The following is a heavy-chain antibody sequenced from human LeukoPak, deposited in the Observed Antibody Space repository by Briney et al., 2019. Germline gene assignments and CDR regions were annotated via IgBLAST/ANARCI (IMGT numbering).Heavy chain of an antibody. V-gene: IGHV4-4*07. D-gene: IGHD3-10*01. CDR2: IYTSGST. CDR1: GGSISSYY. J-gene: IGHJ4*02. Sequence: SETPSLTCTVSGGSISSYYWSRIRQPAGKGLEWIGRIYTSGSTNYNPSLKSRVTMSVDTSKNQFSLKLSSVTAADTAVYYCARSSPRWFGESPPKIPFDYWGQGTLVTVSS. CDR3: ARSSPRWFGESPPKIPFDY.